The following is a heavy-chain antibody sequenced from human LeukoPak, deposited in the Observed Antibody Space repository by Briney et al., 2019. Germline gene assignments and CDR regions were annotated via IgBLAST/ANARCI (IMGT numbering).Heavy chain of an antibody. V-gene: IGHV3-48*03. CDR2: ISSSGSTI. CDR3: NVRGGSSLGVRAGDYYMDV. J-gene: IGHJ6*03. D-gene: IGHD6-13*01. CDR1: GFTFSSYE. Sequence: GGSLRLSCAASGFTFSSYEMNWVRQAPGKGLEWVSYISSSGSTIYYADSVKGRFTISRDNAKNSLYLQMNSLRAEDTAVYYCNVRGGSSLGVRAGDYYMDVWGKGTTVTVSS.